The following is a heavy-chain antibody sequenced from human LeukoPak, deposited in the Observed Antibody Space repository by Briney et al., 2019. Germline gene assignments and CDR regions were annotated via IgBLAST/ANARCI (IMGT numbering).Heavy chain of an antibody. D-gene: IGHD2-2*01. CDR2: MNPNSGNA. Sequence: ASVKVSCKASGYTFTSYDINWVRQATGQGLEWMGWMNPNSGNAGYAQKFQGRVTMTRNTSITTAYMELSSLRSEDTAVYYCAGGVRIVVVPAATPGGIYYFDYWGQGTLVTVSS. J-gene: IGHJ4*02. CDR3: AGGVRIVVVPAATPGGIYYFDY. CDR1: GYTFTSYD. V-gene: IGHV1-8*01.